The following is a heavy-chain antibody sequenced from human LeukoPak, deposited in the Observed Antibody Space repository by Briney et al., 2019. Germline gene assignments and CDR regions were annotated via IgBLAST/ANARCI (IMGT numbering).Heavy chain of an antibody. Sequence: ASVKVSCKASGYTFTGYYMHWVRQAPGQGLEWMGWINPNSGGTNYAQKFQGRVTMTRDTSISTAYMELSRLRSDDTAVYYCARLGLPENIQWQGPHYWGQGTQVTVSS. CDR2: INPNSGGT. V-gene: IGHV1-2*02. J-gene: IGHJ4*02. D-gene: IGHD6-19*01. CDR1: GYTFTGYY. CDR3: ARLGLPENIQWQGPHY.